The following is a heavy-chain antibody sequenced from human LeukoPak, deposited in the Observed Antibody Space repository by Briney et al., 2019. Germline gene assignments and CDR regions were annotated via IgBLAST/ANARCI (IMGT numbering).Heavy chain of an antibody. CDR2: IYASEST. J-gene: IGHJ4*02. Sequence: KPSETLSLTCTVSGGSINSYYWTWIRQPAGKGLEWIGHIYASESTNYSPSLKSRVTMSVDTSRSQFSLNLSSVTAADTAVYFCASGWEIRLLNYWGRGILVTVSS. CDR1: GGSINSYY. D-gene: IGHD1-26*01. CDR3: ASGWEIRLLNY. V-gene: IGHV4-4*07.